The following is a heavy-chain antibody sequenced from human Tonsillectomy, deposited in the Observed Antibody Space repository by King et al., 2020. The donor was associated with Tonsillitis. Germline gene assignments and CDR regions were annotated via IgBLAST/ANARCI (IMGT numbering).Heavy chain of an antibody. CDR3: ASQLWFGHDIRFDY. CDR2: IYYSGST. J-gene: IGHJ4*02. D-gene: IGHD5-18*01. Sequence: LQLQESGPGLVKPSETLSLTCTVFGGSISSSNYYWAWIRQPPGKGLEWIGTIYYSGSTYYNPSLKSRVTISLDTSKNQFSLKLSSVTAADTAVYYCASQLWFGHDIRFDYWGQGTLVTVSS. CDR1: GGSISSSNYY. V-gene: IGHV4-39*07.